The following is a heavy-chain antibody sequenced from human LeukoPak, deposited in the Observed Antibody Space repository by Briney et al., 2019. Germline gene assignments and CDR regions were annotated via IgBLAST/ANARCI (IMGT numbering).Heavy chain of an antibody. V-gene: IGHV4-34*01. CDR3: ARVGYSSSWYWESWFDP. J-gene: IGHJ5*02. CDR1: GGSFSGYY. CDR2: INHSGST. D-gene: IGHD6-13*01. Sequence: SETLSLTCAVYGGSFSGYYWSWIRQPPGKGLEWIGEINHSGSTYYNPSLKSRVTISVDTSKNQFSLKLSSVTAADTAVYYCARVGYSSSWYWESWFDPWGQGTLVTVSS.